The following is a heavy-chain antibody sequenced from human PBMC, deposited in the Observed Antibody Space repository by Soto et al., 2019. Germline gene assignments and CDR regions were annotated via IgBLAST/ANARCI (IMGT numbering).Heavy chain of an antibody. V-gene: IGHV4-4*02. J-gene: IGHJ4*02. D-gene: IGHD6-13*01. CDR1: GGSINSSYW. CDR2: VYHSGDT. CDR3: ARARSTWTLYYFDA. Sequence: QVQLQESDPGLVKPSGTLSLTCAVSGGSINSSYWWSWVRQPPGKGLEWIGEVYHSGDTNYTPSLQSRVTISGDKSRNQFSLKLSSVTAADTAVYYCARARSTWTLYYFDAWGQGTLVTGSS.